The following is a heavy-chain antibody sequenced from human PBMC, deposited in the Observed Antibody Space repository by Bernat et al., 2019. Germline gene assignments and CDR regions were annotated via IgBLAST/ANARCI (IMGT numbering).Heavy chain of an antibody. CDR3: ARDDSGYGSPRLDAFDI. CDR2: INHSGST. CDR1: GGSFSGYY. D-gene: IGHD5-12*01. J-gene: IGHJ3*02. V-gene: IGHV4-34*01. Sequence: QVQLQQWGAGLLKPSETLSLTCAVYGGSFSGYYWSWIRQPPGKGLEWIGEINHSGSTNYNPSLKSRVTISVDTSKNQFSLKLSSVTAADTAVYYCARDDSGYGSPRLDAFDIWGQGTMVTVSS.